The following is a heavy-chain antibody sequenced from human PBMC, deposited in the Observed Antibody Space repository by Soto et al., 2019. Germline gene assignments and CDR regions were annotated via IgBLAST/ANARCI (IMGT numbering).Heavy chain of an antibody. V-gene: IGHV3-15*07. Sequence: DVQLVESGGDLVKPGGSLRLSCKDSAFTFAYAWVNWVRQAPGKGLEWVGRIKSESDGGTTDYAAPVKGRFTILRDDSKTTLYLQMNSLKSDDTGVYFCTTGYSNGWYIGHWGQGTLVTVSS. CDR2: IKSESDGGTT. J-gene: IGHJ5*02. CDR3: TTGYSNGWYIGH. CDR1: AFTFAYAW. D-gene: IGHD6-19*01.